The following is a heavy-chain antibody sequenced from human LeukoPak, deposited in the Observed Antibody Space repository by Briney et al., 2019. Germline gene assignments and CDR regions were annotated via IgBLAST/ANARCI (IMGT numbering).Heavy chain of an antibody. D-gene: IGHD6-19*01. Sequence: GESLKISCKGSGYSFTSYWIGWVRQMPGKGLEWMGIIYPGDSDTRYSLSFQGQVTISADTSISTAYLQWSSLRASDTAMYYCARLSSGWYRAYWGQGALGTVSS. J-gene: IGHJ4*02. V-gene: IGHV5-51*01. CDR1: GYSFTSYW. CDR2: IYPGDSDT. CDR3: ARLSSGWYRAY.